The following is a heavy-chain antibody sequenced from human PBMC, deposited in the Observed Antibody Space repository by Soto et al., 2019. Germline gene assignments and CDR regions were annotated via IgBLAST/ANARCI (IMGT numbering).Heavy chain of an antibody. CDR1: GFTLSNYR. CDR2: INSRADYT. V-gene: IGHV3-21*06. CDR3: GREKEDEGSSSLRVYYGVDV. D-gene: IGHD6-6*01. Sequence: EVQLVESGGGPVKPGQSLRLSCVASGFTLSNYRMTWVRQGPGKGLEWVSSINSRADYTHYTESVKGRFTISRDTAKNSVYLQMNSLRAEDAAVYYCGREKEDEGSSSLRVYYGVDVWGQGTTVIVSS. J-gene: IGHJ6*02.